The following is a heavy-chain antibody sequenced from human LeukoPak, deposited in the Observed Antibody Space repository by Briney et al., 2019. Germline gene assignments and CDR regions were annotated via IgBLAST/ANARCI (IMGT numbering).Heavy chain of an antibody. CDR1: GGTFSSYA. Sequence: AASVKVSCKASGGTFSSYAISWVRQAPGQGLEWMGWISAYNGNTNYAQKLQGRVTMTTDTSTSTAYMELRSLRSDDTAVYYCARTDYSNWFDPWGQGTLVTVSS. CDR2: ISAYNGNT. CDR3: ARTDYSNWFDP. D-gene: IGHD4-11*01. J-gene: IGHJ5*02. V-gene: IGHV1-18*01.